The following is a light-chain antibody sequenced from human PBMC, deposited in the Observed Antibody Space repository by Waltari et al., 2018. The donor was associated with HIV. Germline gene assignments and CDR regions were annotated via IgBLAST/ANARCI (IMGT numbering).Light chain of an antibody. CDR1: SSDVGGYNY. Sequence: QSALPQPASVSGSPGQSITISCTGTSSDVGGYNYVSWYQQHTGKAPKLMIYEVSNRPSGVSKRFSGSKSGNTASLTISGLQAEDEADYYCSSYTSSSTLVFGGGTKLTVL. V-gene: IGLV2-14*01. J-gene: IGLJ2*01. CDR3: SSYTSSSTLV. CDR2: EVS.